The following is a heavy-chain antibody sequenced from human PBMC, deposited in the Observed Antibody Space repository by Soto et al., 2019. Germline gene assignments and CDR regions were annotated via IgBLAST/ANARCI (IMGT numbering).Heavy chain of an antibody. J-gene: IGHJ5*02. CDR1: GGTFSSYA. CDR3: ARGAPRITIFGVVMNWFDP. Sequence: SVKVSCKASGGTFSSYAISWVRQAPGQGLDWMGGIIPIFGTANYAQKFQGRVTITADESTSTAYMELSSLRSEDTAVYYCARGAPRITIFGVVMNWFDPWGQGTLVTVSS. CDR2: IIPIFGTA. V-gene: IGHV1-69*13. D-gene: IGHD3-3*01.